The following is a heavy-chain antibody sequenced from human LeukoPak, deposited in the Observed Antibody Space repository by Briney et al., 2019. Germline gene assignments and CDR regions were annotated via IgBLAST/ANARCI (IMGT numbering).Heavy chain of an antibody. CDR3: AKAGSIRFDC. CDR2: ISGNVGST. CDR1: GFTFSNSA. V-gene: IGHV3-23*01. D-gene: IGHD1-26*01. Sequence: GGSLRLSCVASGFTFSNSAMSWVRQAPGKGLEWVSGISGNVGSTYYADSLKGRFTISRDNSKNTLYLQMNSLRAEDTAVYYCAKAGSIRFDCWGQGTLVTVSS. J-gene: IGHJ4*02.